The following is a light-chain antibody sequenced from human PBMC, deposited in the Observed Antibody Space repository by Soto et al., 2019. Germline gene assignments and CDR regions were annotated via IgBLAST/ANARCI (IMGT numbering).Light chain of an antibody. Sequence: QSVLTQPPSVSGAPGQRVTISCTGSSSNIGAGYDVHWYQQLPGTAPKLLIHGNSNRPSGVPDRFSGSKSGTSASLAITGLQAGDEADYYCQSYDSSLSGSVFGGGTKLTVL. CDR3: QSYDSSLSGSV. CDR1: SSNIGAGYD. J-gene: IGLJ2*01. CDR2: GNS. V-gene: IGLV1-40*01.